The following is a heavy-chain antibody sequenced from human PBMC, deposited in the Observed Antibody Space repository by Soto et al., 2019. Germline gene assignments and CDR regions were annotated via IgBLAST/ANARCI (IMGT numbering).Heavy chain of an antibody. CDR2: IIPLFPTA. V-gene: IGHV1-69*06. D-gene: IGHD3-22*01. CDR3: AIEAEDYYNGSGSSGAFDI. Sequence: QVQLVQSGTEVKKPGSSVRVSCKASGGTFTSYAIAWVRQAPGQGLEWMGGIIPLFPTANYAQRFQGRVTITADKSTSTVYMDLSSLRSDDTAVYYCAIEAEDYYNGSGSSGAFDIWGQGTMVTVSS. J-gene: IGHJ3*02. CDR1: GGTFTSYA.